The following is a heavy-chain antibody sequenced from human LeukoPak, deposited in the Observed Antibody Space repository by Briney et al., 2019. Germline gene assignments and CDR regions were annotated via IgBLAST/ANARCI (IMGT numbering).Heavy chain of an antibody. V-gene: IGHV3-21*01. J-gene: IGHJ4*02. D-gene: IGHD4-17*01. CDR3: FYGDYCPR. CDR2: MSSSSSYI. Sequence: SGGSLRLSCAASGFTFSRYSMNGLRQAPGKGLEGVSSMSSSSSYIYYAHSVKGRFTISRDNAKHSLYLQMNSLRAEDTAVYYCFYGDYCPRWGQGTLVTVSS. CDR1: GFTFSRYS.